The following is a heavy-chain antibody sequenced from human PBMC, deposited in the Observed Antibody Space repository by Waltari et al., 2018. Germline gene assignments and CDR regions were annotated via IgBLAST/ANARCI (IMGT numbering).Heavy chain of an antibody. D-gene: IGHD3-10*01. CDR1: GFSLSNFG. Sequence: QVQLVESGGGVVQPGMSLRLSCAASGFSLSNFGMHWVRQAPGKGLEWVALAFFDGIKTDYADSVRVRFTISRDNSKNTLYLDINNLRVDDTGIYYCAKDAFGNTYLDHWGQGTVVTVSS. CDR3: AKDAFGNTYLDH. V-gene: IGHV3-30*18. CDR2: AFFDGIKT. J-gene: IGHJ5*02.